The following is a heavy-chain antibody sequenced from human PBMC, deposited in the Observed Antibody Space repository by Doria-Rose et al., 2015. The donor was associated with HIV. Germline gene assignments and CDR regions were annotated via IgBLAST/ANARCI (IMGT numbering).Heavy chain of an antibody. CDR2: IFSDDER. J-gene: IGHJ4*02. V-gene: IGHV2-26*01. CDR3: ARIKSSRWYHKYYFDF. D-gene: IGHD6-13*01. CDR1: GVSLSSPGMG. Sequence: QITLKESGPVLVKPTETLTLTCTVSGVSLSSPGMGVSWIRQPPGKALEWLAKIFSDDERYYKTSLKSRLTISRGTSKSQVVLTMTDMDPVDTATYYCARIKSSRWYHKYYFDFWGQGTLVIVSA.